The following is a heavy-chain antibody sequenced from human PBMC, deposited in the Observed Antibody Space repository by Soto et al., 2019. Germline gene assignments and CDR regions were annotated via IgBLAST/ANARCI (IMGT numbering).Heavy chain of an antibody. J-gene: IGHJ3*02. CDR2: IIPIFGTA. Sequence: SVKVSCKASGGTFSSYAIGWVRQAPGQGLEWMGGIIPIFGTANYAQKFQGRVTITADESTSTAYMELSSLRSEDTAVYYCARVYYDAFDIWGQGTMVTVSS. CDR1: GGTFSSYA. V-gene: IGHV1-69*13. CDR3: ARVYYDAFDI. D-gene: IGHD2-8*01.